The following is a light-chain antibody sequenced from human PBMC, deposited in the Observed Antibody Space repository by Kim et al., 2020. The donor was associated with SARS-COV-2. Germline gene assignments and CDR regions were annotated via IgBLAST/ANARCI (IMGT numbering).Light chain of an antibody. CDR2: ATS. V-gene: IGKV1-27*01. J-gene: IGKJ1*01. CDR3: QKYDSDPWT. CDR1: QGISNY. Sequence: ASVGDEVTITCRASQGISNYLAWYQQKPGKAPKLLIYATSTLQSGVPSRFRGSRSGADFTLVIPRLQPEGVATYYCQKYDSDPWTFGQGTKVDIK.